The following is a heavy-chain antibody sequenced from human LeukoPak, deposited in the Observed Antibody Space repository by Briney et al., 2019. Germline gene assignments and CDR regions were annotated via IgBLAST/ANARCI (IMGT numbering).Heavy chain of an antibody. Sequence: SEALSLTCAVSGVSISSYFWSWIRRPPGKALEWIGYIYYSGSTKYNPSLKSRVTISVDTSKNHFSLNLSSLTAADTAVYYCARRSRYCGGDCSTYYYYMDVWGKGTTVTVS. CDR1: GVSISSYF. D-gene: IGHD2-21*02. J-gene: IGHJ6*03. CDR3: ARRSRYCGGDCSTYYYYMDV. V-gene: IGHV4-59*08. CDR2: IYYSGST.